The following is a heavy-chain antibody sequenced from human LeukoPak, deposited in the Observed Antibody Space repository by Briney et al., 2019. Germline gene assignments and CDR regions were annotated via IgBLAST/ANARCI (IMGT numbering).Heavy chain of an antibody. CDR1: GFTFSSYA. J-gene: IGHJ6*02. CDR2: ISGSGGST. CDR3: VRDGHVVVVAATVDYYYGMDV. V-gene: IGHV3-23*01. D-gene: IGHD2-15*01. Sequence: GGSLRLSCAASGFTFSSYAMSWVRQAPGKGLEWVSAISGSGGSTYYADSVKGRFTISRDNAKNSLYLQMNSLRAEDTAVYYCVRDGHVVVVAATVDYYYGMDVWGQGTTVTVSS.